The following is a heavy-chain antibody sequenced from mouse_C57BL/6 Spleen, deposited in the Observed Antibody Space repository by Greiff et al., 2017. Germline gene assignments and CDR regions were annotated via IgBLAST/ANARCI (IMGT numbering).Heavy chain of an antibody. CDR1: GFNITDDY. D-gene: IGHD2-1*01. V-gene: IGHV14-4*01. CDR3: PGGNPWFAY. CDR2: IDPENGDT. J-gene: IGHJ3*01. Sequence: EVQLQQSGAELVRPGASVKLSCTASGFNITDDYMHWVKQRPEQGLEWIGWIDPENGDTEYASKFQGKATITADTSSNTAYLQLRSLTSEDTAFCYCPGGNPWFAYWGQWTLVTVSA.